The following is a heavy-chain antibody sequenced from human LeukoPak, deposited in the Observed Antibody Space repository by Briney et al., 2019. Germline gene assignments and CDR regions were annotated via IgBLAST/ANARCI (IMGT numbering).Heavy chain of an antibody. V-gene: IGHV3-64*01. CDR1: GFTFSSYA. CDR2: ISSNGGST. J-gene: IGHJ4*02. D-gene: IGHD6-6*01. Sequence: GGSLRLSCAASGFTFSSYAMHWVRQAPGKGLEYVSAISSNGGSTSYANSVKGRFTISRDNSKNTLYLQMGSLRAEDMAVYYCAREASTVVRCSDYWGQGTLVTVSS. CDR3: AREASTVVRCSDY.